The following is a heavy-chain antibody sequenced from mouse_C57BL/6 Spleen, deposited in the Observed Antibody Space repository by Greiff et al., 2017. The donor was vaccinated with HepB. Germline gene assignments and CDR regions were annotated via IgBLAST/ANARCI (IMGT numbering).Heavy chain of an antibody. Sequence: EVKLMESEGGLVQPGSSMKLSCTASGFTFSDYYMAWVRQVPEKGLEWVANINYDGSSTYYLDSLKSRFIISRDNAKNILYLQMSSLKSEDTATYYCARRGYYFDYWGQGTTLTVSS. CDR1: GFTFSDYY. V-gene: IGHV5-16*01. J-gene: IGHJ2*01. CDR3: ARRGYYFDY. CDR2: INYDGSST.